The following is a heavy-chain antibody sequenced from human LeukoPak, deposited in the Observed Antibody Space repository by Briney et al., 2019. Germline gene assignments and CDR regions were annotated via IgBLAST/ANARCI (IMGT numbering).Heavy chain of an antibody. V-gene: IGHV1-3*01. Sequence: ASVKVSCKASGYAFPHYGVQWVRQAPGQTLEWMGWINAGNGDDTKYSQKFQARLTMTTDTSATAVYMELNSLRSEDTAVYYCARSGSNWSCDSWGQGTLVTVSS. D-gene: IGHD6-13*01. CDR2: INAGNGDDT. CDR3: ARSGSNWSCDS. J-gene: IGHJ4*02. CDR1: GYAFPHYG.